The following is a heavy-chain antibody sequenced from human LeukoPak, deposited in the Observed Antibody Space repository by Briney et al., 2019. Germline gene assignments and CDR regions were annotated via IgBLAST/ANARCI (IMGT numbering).Heavy chain of an antibody. CDR2: ISSTSSTI. J-gene: IGHJ5*02. V-gene: IGHV3-48*02. CDR3: ARVLDSSGYYYGFDP. Sequence: GGSLRLSCAASGFIFSTYSMNWVRQAPGKGLEWVSYISSTSSTIYYADSVKGRFTISRDNAKNSLYLQMNSLRDEDTAVYYCARVLDSSGYYYGFDPWGQGTLVTVSS. CDR1: GFIFSTYS. D-gene: IGHD3-22*01.